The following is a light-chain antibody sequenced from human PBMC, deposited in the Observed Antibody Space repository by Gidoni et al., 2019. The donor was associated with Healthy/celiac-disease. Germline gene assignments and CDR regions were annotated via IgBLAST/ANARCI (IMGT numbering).Light chain of an antibody. V-gene: IGKV3-15*01. CDR1: QSVSSN. CDR2: GAS. CDR3: QQYNNWRT. J-gene: IGKJ1*01. Sequence: EIVMTQSPATLSVSPGERATLACRASQSVSSNLAWSQQKPGQAPRLLIYGASTRATGIPARFSGSGSGTEFTLTISSRQSEDFAVYYCQQYNNWRTFGQGTKVEIK.